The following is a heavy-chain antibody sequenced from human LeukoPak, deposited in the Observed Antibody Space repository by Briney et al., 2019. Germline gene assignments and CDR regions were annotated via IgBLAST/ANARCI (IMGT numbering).Heavy chain of an antibody. CDR2: IYHSGST. CDR1: GGPISSSNW. D-gene: IGHD3-10*01. V-gene: IGHV4-4*02. Sequence: SGTLSLTCAVSGGPISSSNWWSWVRQPPGKGLEWIGEIYHSGSTNYNPSLKSRVTISVDKSKNQFSLKLSSVTAADTAVYYCARRGSPYGSGSYSDWGQGTLVTVSS. J-gene: IGHJ4*02. CDR3: ARRGSPYGSGSYSD.